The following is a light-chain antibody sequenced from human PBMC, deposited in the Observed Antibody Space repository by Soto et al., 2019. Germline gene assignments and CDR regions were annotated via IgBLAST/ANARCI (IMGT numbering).Light chain of an antibody. Sequence: DIQMTQSPSSLSASVGDRVTITCQASQDIIIYLNWYQQKPGKAPKLLIYDASNLETGVPSRFSGSGSGTNFTFTISVLQPEDIATYYCQQYDSLPPFTFGPGTKVDFK. CDR3: QQYDSLPPFT. CDR1: QDIIIY. J-gene: IGKJ3*01. V-gene: IGKV1-33*01. CDR2: DAS.